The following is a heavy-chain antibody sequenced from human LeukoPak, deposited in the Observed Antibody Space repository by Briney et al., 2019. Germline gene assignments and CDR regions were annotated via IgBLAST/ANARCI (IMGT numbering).Heavy chain of an antibody. CDR3: ASSPGSHFDWSIRGYWFDP. J-gene: IGHJ5*02. CDR1: GYTFTSYY. V-gene: IGHV1-69*13. CDR2: IIPIFGTA. D-gene: IGHD3-9*01. Sequence: SVKVSCKASGYTFTSYYMHWVRQAPGQGLEWMGGIIPIFGTANYAQKFQGRVTITADESTSTAYMELSSLRSEDTAVYYCASSPGSHFDWSIRGYWFDPWGQGTLVTVSS.